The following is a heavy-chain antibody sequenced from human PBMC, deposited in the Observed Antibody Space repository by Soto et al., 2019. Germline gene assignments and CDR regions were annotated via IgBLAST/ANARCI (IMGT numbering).Heavy chain of an antibody. J-gene: IGHJ5*02. Sequence: PGESLKISCKGSGYSFTSYWIGWVRQMPGKGLEWMGIIYPGDPDTRYSPSFQGQVTISADKSISTAYLQWSSLKASDTAMYYCARGDIVVVVAATSSDKNWFDPWGQGTLVTVSS. CDR3: ARGDIVVVVAATSSDKNWFDP. CDR1: GYSFTSYW. D-gene: IGHD2-15*01. CDR2: IYPGDPDT. V-gene: IGHV5-51*01.